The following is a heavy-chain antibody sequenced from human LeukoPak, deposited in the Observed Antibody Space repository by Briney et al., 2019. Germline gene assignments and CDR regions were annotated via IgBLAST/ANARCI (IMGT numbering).Heavy chain of an antibody. CDR2: ISSSSSTI. V-gene: IGHV3-48*01. Sequence: PGGSLRLSCAASGFTFSSYSMNWVRQAPGKGLEWVSYISSSSSTIYYADSVEGRFTISRDNAKSSLYLQMNSLRAEDTAVYYCARDLATVTIRYFDLWGRGTLVTVSS. CDR1: GFTFSSYS. CDR3: ARDLATVTIRYFDL. D-gene: IGHD4-17*01. J-gene: IGHJ2*01.